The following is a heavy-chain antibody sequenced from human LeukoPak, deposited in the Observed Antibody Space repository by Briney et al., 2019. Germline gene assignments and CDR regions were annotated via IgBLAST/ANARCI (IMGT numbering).Heavy chain of an antibody. V-gene: IGHV1-69*04. Sequence: ASVKVSCKASGGTFSSYAISWVRQAPGQGLEWMGRIIPILGIANYAQKFQGGVTITADKTTSTAYMELSSLRSEDTAVYYCARDRDTAMVTAFDYWGQGTLVTVSS. CDR3: ARDRDTAMVTAFDY. CDR1: GGTFSSYA. D-gene: IGHD5-18*01. CDR2: IIPILGIA. J-gene: IGHJ4*02.